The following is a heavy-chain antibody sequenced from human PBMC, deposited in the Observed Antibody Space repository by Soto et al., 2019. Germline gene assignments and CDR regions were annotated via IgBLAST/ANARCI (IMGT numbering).Heavy chain of an antibody. D-gene: IGHD6-13*01. CDR2: ISYDGSNK. CDR3: ARDGAGIAAAGAYYYFDY. Sequence: GGSLRLSCAASGFTFSSYAMHWVRQAPGKGLEWVAVISYDGSNKYYADSVKGRFTISRDNSKNTLYLQMNSLRAEDTAVYYCARDGAGIAAAGAYYYFDYWGQGTLVTVSS. V-gene: IGHV3-30-3*01. J-gene: IGHJ4*02. CDR1: GFTFSSYA.